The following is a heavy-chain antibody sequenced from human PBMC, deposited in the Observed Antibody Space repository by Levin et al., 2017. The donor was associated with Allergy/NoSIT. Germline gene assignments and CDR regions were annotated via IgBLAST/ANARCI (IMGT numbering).Heavy chain of an antibody. J-gene: IGHJ4*02. D-gene: IGHD2-8*01. V-gene: IGHV3-23*01. CDR1: GFTFRSYA. CDR3: AKTALNPNGVYPFDY. CDR2: VSPSGSNT. Sequence: GESLKISCAASGFTFRSYAMNWVRQAPGKGLEWVSGVSPSGSNTFHVDSVKGRFTISRDNSKNTLSLQMSGLRAEDTAVYYCAKTALNPNGVYPFDYWGQGTLVTVSS.